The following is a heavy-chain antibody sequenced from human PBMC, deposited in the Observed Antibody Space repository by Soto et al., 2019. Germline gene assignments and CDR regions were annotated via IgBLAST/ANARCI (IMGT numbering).Heavy chain of an antibody. J-gene: IGHJ4*02. V-gene: IGHV3-23*01. CDR2: ISGSGGST. Sequence: GGSLRLSCAASGFIFSSYAMSWVRQAPGKGLEWVSAISGSGGSTYYADSVKGRFTISRDNSKNTLYLQMNSLRAEDTAVYYCAKGEVTIFGVVIQFDYWGQGTLVTVSS. CDR3: AKGEVTIFGVVIQFDY. CDR1: GFIFSSYA. D-gene: IGHD3-3*01.